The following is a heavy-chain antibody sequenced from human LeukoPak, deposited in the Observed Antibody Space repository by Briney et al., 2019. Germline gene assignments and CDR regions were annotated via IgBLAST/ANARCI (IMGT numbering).Heavy chain of an antibody. CDR3: ARRTMIVVVSAQPDAFDI. D-gene: IGHD3-22*01. Sequence: PSETLSLTCAVSGGSFSGYYWNWIRQPPGKGLEWIGEINHSGSTNYNPSLKSRVTISVDTSQKQFSLRLSSVTAADTAVYYCARRTMIVVVSAQPDAFDIWGQGTMVTVSS. CDR1: GGSFSGYY. J-gene: IGHJ3*02. CDR2: INHSGST. V-gene: IGHV4-34*01.